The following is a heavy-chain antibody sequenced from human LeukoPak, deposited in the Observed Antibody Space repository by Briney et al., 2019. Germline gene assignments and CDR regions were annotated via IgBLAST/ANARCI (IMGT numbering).Heavy chain of an antibody. CDR1: GFTFSSYW. V-gene: IGHV3-7*01. D-gene: IGHD2-15*01. J-gene: IGHJ4*02. CDR3: ARGYCSGGSCFFDY. Sequence: GGSLRLSCAASGFTFSSYWMSWVRQAPGKGLEWVANIKQDGSEKYYVDSVKGRFTISRDKTKNSLYLQMNSLRAEDTAVYYCARGYCSGGSCFFDYWGQGTLVTVSS. CDR2: IKQDGSEK.